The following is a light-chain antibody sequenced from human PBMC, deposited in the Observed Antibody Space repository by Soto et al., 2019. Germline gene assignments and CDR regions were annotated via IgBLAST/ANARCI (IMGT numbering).Light chain of an antibody. CDR1: QSVSSN. CDR3: QHWNDYSWT. Sequence: EIVMTQSPATLSVSPGERATLSCRASQSVSSNLAWYQQKPGQAPRLLIYGASTRATGIPARFSGSGSGTEFTLTISSLQSEDFATYYCQHWNDYSWTFGQGTKVEVK. V-gene: IGKV3-15*01. J-gene: IGKJ1*01. CDR2: GAS.